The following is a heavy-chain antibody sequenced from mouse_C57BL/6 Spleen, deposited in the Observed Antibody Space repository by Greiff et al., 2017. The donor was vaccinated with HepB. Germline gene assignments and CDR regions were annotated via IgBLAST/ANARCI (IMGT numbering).Heavy chain of an antibody. J-gene: IGHJ4*01. CDR3: ARSGIVTTGYYAMDY. V-gene: IGHV1-26*01. CDR1: GYTFTDYY. Sequence: EVQLQQSGPELVKPGASVKISCKASGYTFTDYYMNWVKQSHGKSLEWVGDINPNNGGTSYNQKFKGKATLTVDKSSSTAYMELRSLTSEDSAVYYCARSGIVTTGYYAMDYWGQGTSVTVSS. CDR2: INPNNGGT. D-gene: IGHD2-5*01.